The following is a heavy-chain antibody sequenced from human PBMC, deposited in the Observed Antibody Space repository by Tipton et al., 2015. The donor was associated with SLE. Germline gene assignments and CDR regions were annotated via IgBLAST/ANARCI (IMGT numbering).Heavy chain of an antibody. CDR1: GGSFNSYT. J-gene: IGHJ4*02. CDR2: IVPILGIA. CDR3: STDHIAVAGTDY. D-gene: IGHD6-19*01. Sequence: QSGAEVKKPGSSVKVSCKASGGSFNSYTLNWVRRAPGQGLEWMGWIVPILGIAKYAQKFQGRVTITADTSTSTAYMEVSSLTLEDTAVYYCSTDHIAVAGTDYWGQGTLVSVSS. V-gene: IGHV1-69*04.